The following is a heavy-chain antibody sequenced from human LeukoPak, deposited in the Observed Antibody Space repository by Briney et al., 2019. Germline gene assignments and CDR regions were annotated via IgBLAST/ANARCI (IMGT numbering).Heavy chain of an antibody. Sequence: SETLSLTCTVSGGSISSRSYYWGWIRQSPGKGLEWIGSISYRGTTYYSPSLKSRVKVSVDTSTNRFFLKLSSVTAADTALYYCARDKLAVRDNWFDPWGQGILVTVSS. D-gene: IGHD3-10*02. CDR3: ARDKLAVRDNWFDP. V-gene: IGHV4-39*02. CDR1: GGSISSRSYY. J-gene: IGHJ5*02. CDR2: ISYRGTT.